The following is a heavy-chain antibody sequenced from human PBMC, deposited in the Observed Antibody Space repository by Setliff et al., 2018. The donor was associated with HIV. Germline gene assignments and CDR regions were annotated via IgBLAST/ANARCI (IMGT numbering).Heavy chain of an antibody. CDR3: ARHPTFGDYVRFDY. J-gene: IGHJ4*02. CDR2: IYYSGST. V-gene: IGHV4-39*01. CDR1: GRSIISSSYY. D-gene: IGHD4-17*01. Sequence: PETLSPTSPVYGRSIISSSYYWGWIRQPPGRGLEWIWIIYYSGSTYYNPTLKSRVTISVDTSKTQFSLKLRPVTAADTAVYYCARHPTFGDYVRFDYWGQGTLVTVSS.